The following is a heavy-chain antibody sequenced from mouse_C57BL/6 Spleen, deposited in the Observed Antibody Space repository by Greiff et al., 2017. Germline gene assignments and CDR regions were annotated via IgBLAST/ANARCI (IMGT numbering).Heavy chain of an antibody. CDR3: ARSECPYYFDY. CDR2: IDPSDSYT. V-gene: IGHV1-50*01. CDR1: GYTFTSYW. D-gene: IGHD6-1*01. Sequence: VQLQQSGAELVKPGASVKLSCKASGYTFTSYWMQWVKQRPGQGLEWIGEIDPSDSYTNYNQKFKGKATLTVDTSSSTAYMQLSSLTSEDSAVYYCARSECPYYFDYWGQGTTLTVSS. J-gene: IGHJ2*01.